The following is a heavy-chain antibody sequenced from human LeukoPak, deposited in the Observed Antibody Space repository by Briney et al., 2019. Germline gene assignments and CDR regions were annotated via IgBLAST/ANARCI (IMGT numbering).Heavy chain of an antibody. Sequence: PSETLSLTCTVSGGSIRSYYWSWIRQPPGKGLEWIGYIYYSGSTNYNPSLKSRVTISVDTSKNQFSLKLSSVTAADTAVYYCARDGYSYGFDYWGQGTLVTVSS. CDR2: IYYSGST. J-gene: IGHJ4*02. V-gene: IGHV4-59*01. D-gene: IGHD5-18*01. CDR1: GGSIRSYY. CDR3: ARDGYSYGFDY.